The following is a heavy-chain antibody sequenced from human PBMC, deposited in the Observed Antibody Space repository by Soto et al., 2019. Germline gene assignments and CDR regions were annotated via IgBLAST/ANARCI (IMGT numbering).Heavy chain of an antibody. V-gene: IGHV1-69*01. CDR2: SPPIFGTS. J-gene: IGHJ6*02. CDR3: ARGGRYHKSSYYYRMDV. D-gene: IGHD1-20*01. Sequence: QVQLVQSGAEVKKPGSSVKVSCKASGGTFSTYSISWVRQAPGQGLEWMGGSPPIFGTSKYAQNFQGRVTITADESTSTAYMELSSLRSDDTAVYYCARGGRYHKSSYYYRMDVWGQGTTVTVSS. CDR1: GGTFSTYS.